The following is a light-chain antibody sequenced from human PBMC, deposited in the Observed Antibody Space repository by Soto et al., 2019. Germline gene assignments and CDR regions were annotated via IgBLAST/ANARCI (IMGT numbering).Light chain of an antibody. V-gene: IGLV1-44*01. Sequence: QSVLTQPPSASGTPGQRITISCSGSSSNIGFSTVNWYQQLPGTAPTLLIFGNDQRPSGVPDRFSGSKSGTSASLAITGLQAEDEADYYCQAYDYSLTASVFGGGTKLTVL. J-gene: IGLJ3*02. CDR3: QAYDYSLTASV. CDR1: SSNIGFST. CDR2: GND.